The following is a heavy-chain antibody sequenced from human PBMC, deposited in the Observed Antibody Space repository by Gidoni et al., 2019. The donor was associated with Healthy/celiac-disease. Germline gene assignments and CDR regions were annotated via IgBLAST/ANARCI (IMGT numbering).Heavy chain of an antibody. Sequence: EVQLLESGGGLVQPGGSLRLSCAASGFPFSSYAMIWVRQAPGKGLEWVSAISGSGGSTYYADSVKGRFTISRDNSKNTLYLQMNSLRAEDTAVYYCAKMSTVTTFHFDYWGQGTLVTVSS. V-gene: IGHV3-23*01. J-gene: IGHJ4*02. CDR2: ISGSGGST. CDR3: AKMSTVTTFHFDY. CDR1: GFPFSSYA. D-gene: IGHD4-17*01.